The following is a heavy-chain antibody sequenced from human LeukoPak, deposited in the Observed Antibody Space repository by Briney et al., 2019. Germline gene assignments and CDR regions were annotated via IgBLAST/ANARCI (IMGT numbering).Heavy chain of an antibody. CDR2: ISSSRSYI. Sequence: PGASLRLSCAASGFTFSSYSMNWVRQAQGKGLEWVSSISSSRSYIYYADSVTGRFTISRDNAKNSLYLQMSSLRAEDTAVYYCARGIAAAGTTFDYWGQGTLVTVSS. D-gene: IGHD6-13*01. CDR3: ARGIAAAGTTFDY. CDR1: GFTFSSYS. V-gene: IGHV3-21*01. J-gene: IGHJ4*02.